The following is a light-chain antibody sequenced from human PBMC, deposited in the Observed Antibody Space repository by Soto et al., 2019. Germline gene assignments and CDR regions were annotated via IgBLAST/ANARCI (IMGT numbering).Light chain of an antibody. J-gene: IGKJ1*01. CDR1: QSIGGS. CDR3: QQCYTGWT. CDR2: DAS. V-gene: IGKV1-5*01. Sequence: DIQMTQSPSSLSASVGDRVTITCRASQSIGGSLAWYQHQPGKAPKLLIYDASTLGSGVPSRFSGTGSGTAFTFSITSLQPEDFGTYYCQQCYTGWTFGQGTKVDIK.